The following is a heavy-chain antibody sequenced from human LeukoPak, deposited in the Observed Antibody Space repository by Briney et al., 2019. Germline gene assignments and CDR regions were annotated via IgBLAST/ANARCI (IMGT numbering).Heavy chain of an antibody. Sequence: PSETLSLTCAVYGGSFGGYYWSWIRQPPGKGLEWIGEINHSGSTNYNPSLKSRVTISVDTSKNQFSLKLSSVTAADTAVYYCARRGIAVAGSRAKKSAFDIWGQGTMVTVSS. CDR1: GGSFGGYY. V-gene: IGHV4-34*01. J-gene: IGHJ3*02. CDR3: ARRGIAVAGSRAKKSAFDI. CDR2: INHSGST. D-gene: IGHD6-19*01.